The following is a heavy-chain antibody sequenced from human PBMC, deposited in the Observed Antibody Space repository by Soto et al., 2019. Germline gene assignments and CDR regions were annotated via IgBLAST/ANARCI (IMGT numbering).Heavy chain of an antibody. CDR3: ARAGYFDWLKFYGMDV. D-gene: IGHD3-9*01. V-gene: IGHV4-34*01. Sequence: ETLSLTCAVYGASLSDNYCNWLRQPPGKGLEWIGEINHSGSTNYNPSPKSRVTISVDTSKNQFSLKLSSVTAADTAVYYCARAGYFDWLKFYGMDVWGQGTTVTVSS. CDR2: INHSGST. CDR1: GASLSDNY. J-gene: IGHJ6*02.